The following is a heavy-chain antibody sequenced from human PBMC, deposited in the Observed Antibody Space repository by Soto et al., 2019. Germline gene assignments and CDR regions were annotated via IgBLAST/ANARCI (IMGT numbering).Heavy chain of an antibody. D-gene: IGHD1-26*01. CDR2: IVGSGGST. Sequence: LRLSCAASGFTFSSYAMSWVRQAPGKGLEWVGAIVGSGGSTYYADSVKGRITISRDNSKSTLYLEMNSLGAEDTAIYYCAKNRGSGSPAPDYWGQGTLVTVSS. CDR3: AKNRGSGSPAPDY. CDR1: GFTFSSYA. V-gene: IGHV3-23*01. J-gene: IGHJ4*02.